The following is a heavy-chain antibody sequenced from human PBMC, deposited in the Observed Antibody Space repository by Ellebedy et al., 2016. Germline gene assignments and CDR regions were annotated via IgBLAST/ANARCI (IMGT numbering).Heavy chain of an antibody. CDR2: ISYDGSNK. V-gene: IGHV3-30*03. CDR3: ARAGPGF. CDR1: GFTFSSYG. J-gene: IGHJ4*02. Sequence: GGSLRLXXAASGFTFSSYGMHWVRQAPGKGLEWVAVISYDGSNKYYADSVKGRFTISRDNSKNTLYLQMNSLRAEDTAVYYCARAGPGFWGQGTLVTVSS. D-gene: IGHD2-15*01.